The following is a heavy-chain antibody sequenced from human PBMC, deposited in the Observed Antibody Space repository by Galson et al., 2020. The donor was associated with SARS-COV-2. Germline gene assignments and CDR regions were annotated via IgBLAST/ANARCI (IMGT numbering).Heavy chain of an antibody. CDR1: GYTFTGDY. D-gene: IGHD3-22*01. J-gene: IGHJ4*02. V-gene: IGHV1-2*02. Sequence: ASVKVSCKASGYTFTGDYIHWVRQAPGQGLLWMGWINPNSGATNYVQKFQGRVTMTRDTSTSTAYMELGGLRSDDTAVYYCARGDRFYDNNGHHQGFEFWGQGTLVIVSS. CDR2: INPNSGAT. CDR3: ARGDRFYDNNGHHQGFEF.